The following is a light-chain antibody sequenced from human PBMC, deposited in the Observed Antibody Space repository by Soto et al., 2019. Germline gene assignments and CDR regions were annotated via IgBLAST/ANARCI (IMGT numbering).Light chain of an antibody. CDR1: QGIYSR. Sequence: DIQMTQSPSSVSASVGDTVTITCRASQGIYSRLAWYQQKPGKAPELLIYATSTLQNGVPSRFSGSGFGTDFTLSISSLQPEDSASYFCQQTDDSPLTFGGGTKVDIK. CDR2: ATS. J-gene: IGKJ4*01. CDR3: QQTDDSPLT. V-gene: IGKV1D-12*01.